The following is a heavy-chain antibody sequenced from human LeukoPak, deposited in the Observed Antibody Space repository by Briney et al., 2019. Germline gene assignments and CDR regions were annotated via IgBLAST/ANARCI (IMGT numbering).Heavy chain of an antibody. D-gene: IGHD5-24*01. Sequence: SVKVSCKASGSTFSSYAISWVRQAPGQGLEWMGGIIPIFGTANYAQKFQGRVTITADESTSTAYMELSSLRSEDTAVYYCASSLLSIRWLQPKYYFDYWGQGTLVTVSS. CDR3: ASSLLSIRWLQPKYYFDY. V-gene: IGHV1-69*13. CDR1: GSTFSSYA. CDR2: IIPIFGTA. J-gene: IGHJ4*02.